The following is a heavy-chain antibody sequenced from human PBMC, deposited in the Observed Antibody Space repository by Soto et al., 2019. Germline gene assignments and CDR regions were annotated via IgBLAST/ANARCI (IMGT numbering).Heavy chain of an antibody. CDR2: IKSDETTT. CDR1: GFTFTDYW. Sequence: EVQLVESGGGLVQPGGSLRLSCAASGFTFTDYWIHWVRQVPGKGLVWVSRIKSDETTTGYADSVKGRFTISRDNAKNTVSLQMSSLRAEDTAVYYCARGLYLAYGQDFWGQGILVTVSS. J-gene: IGHJ4*02. D-gene: IGHD4-17*01. CDR3: ARGLYLAYGQDF. V-gene: IGHV3-74*01.